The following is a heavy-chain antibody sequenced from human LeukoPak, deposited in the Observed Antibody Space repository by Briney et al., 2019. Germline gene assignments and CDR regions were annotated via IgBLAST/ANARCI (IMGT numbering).Heavy chain of an antibody. CDR1: GFTFSTFA. V-gene: IGHV3-23*01. J-gene: IGHJ4*02. CDR2: ISVRGGST. CDR3: ATNAGQWLVPFDH. D-gene: IGHD6-19*01. Sequence: GGSLRLSCAASGFTFSTFAMSWVRQAPGEGLEWVSGISVRGGSTYYADSVKGRFTIYRDNSKNTLYLQMNSLRVEDTAVYYCATNAGQWLVPFDHWGQGTLVTVSS.